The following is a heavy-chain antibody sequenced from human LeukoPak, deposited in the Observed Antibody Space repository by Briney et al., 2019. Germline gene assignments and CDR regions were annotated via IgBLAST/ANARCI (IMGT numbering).Heavy chain of an antibody. CDR3: GRKAGDCGGGSCYSIDY. Sequence: SVKVSCKAFGGSFSSEAISWVRQAPGQGLEWMGGIIPIFGTANYAQKFQGRVTITTDESTSTAYMEVNSLRSEDTAVYYCGRKAGDCGGGSCYSIDYWGQGTLVTVSS. D-gene: IGHD2-15*01. J-gene: IGHJ4*02. CDR2: IIPIFGTA. V-gene: IGHV1-69*05. CDR1: GGSFSSEA.